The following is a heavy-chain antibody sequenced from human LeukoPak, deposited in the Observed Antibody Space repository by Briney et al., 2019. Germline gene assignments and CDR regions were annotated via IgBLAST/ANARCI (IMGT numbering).Heavy chain of an antibody. J-gene: IGHJ3*02. CDR1: GGSFSGYY. Sequence: PSETLSLTCAVYGGSFSGYYWSWIRQPPGKGLEWIGEINHSGSTSYNPSLKSRVTISVDPSKNQFSLKLSSVTAADTAVYYCAARYRVVGAHRAAFDIWGQGTMVTVSS. CDR3: AARYRVVGAHRAAFDI. CDR2: INHSGST. V-gene: IGHV4-34*01. D-gene: IGHD1-26*01.